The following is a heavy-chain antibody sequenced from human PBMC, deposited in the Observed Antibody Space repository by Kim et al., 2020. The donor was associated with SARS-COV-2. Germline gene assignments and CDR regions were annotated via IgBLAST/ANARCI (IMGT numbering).Heavy chain of an antibody. CDR3: AGDRIVVVVAATTGAYYYYYGMDG. D-gene: IGHD2-15*01. CDR1: GYTFTSYG. Sequence: ASVKVSCKASGYTFTSYGISWVRQAPGQGLEWMGWISAYNGNTNYAQKLQGRVTMTTDTYTRPAYRALRSLRSDHTAVYYCAGDRIVVVVAATTGAYYYYYGMDGWGQGTTVTVSS. J-gene: IGHJ6*02. CDR2: ISAYNGNT. V-gene: IGHV1-18*01.